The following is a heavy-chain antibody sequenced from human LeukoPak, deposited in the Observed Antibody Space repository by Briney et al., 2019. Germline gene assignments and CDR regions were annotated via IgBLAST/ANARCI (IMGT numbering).Heavy chain of an antibody. CDR2: ISGSGAGT. CDR3: AKDPPGGSSLDYFHY. J-gene: IGHJ4*02. CDR1: GFTFSSYA. D-gene: IGHD4-23*01. Sequence: PGGSLRLSCAASGFTFSSYATSWVRQAPWKGLEWVSAISGSGAGTYYADSVKGRFTISRDNSKNTLFLQMSSLRAEDTAVYYCAKDPPGGSSLDYFHYWGQGTQVTVSS. V-gene: IGHV3-23*01.